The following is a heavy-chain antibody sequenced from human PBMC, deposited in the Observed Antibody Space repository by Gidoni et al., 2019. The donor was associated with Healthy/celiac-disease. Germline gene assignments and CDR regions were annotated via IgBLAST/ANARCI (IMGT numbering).Heavy chain of an antibody. V-gene: IGHV4-61*02. J-gene: IGHJ4*02. CDR3: ARDADYYDSSGYQYYFDY. Sequence: QVQLQESGPGLVKPSQTLSLTCTVSGGSISSGSYYWSWIRQPAGKGLEWIGRIYTSGSTNSNPSLKSRVTISVETSKNQFSLKLSSVTAADTAVYYCARDADYYDSSGYQYYFDYWGQGTLVTVSS. D-gene: IGHD3-22*01. CDR2: IYTSGST. CDR1: GGSISSGSYY.